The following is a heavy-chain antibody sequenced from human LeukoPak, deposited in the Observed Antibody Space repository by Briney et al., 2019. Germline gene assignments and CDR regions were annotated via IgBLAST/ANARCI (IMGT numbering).Heavy chain of an antibody. CDR2: INHSGST. CDR3: ARGLMGSIAARRWFDP. V-gene: IGHV4-34*01. D-gene: IGHD6-6*01. Sequence: PSETLSLTCAVYGGSFSGYYWSWLRQPPGKGLEWIGEINHSGSTNSNPSLNSRLTISVDTSKNQSSLKLSSVTAADTAVYYCARGLMGSIAARRWFDPWGQGTLVTVSS. CDR1: GGSFSGYY. J-gene: IGHJ5*02.